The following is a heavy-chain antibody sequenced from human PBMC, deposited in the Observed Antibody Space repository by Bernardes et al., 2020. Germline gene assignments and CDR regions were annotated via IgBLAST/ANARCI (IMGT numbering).Heavy chain of an antibody. Sequence: GASLKISCKASGYSFTPYWITWVRQMPGKGLEWMARINPADSYSNYSPSFQGRVAISTDTSLSTAYLHWSSLKASDTALYYCARFSGGRGDYWGQGTLVTVSS. D-gene: IGHD6-19*01. CDR3: ARFSGGRGDY. J-gene: IGHJ4*02. CDR1: GYSFTPYW. V-gene: IGHV5-10-1*01. CDR2: INPADSYS.